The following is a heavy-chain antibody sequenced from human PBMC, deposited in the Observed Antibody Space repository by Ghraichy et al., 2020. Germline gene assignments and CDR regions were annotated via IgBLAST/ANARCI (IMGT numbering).Heavy chain of an antibody. CDR2: INGGGGST. V-gene: IGHV3-23*01. D-gene: IGHD2-15*01. CDR1: GFTFNIYA. Sequence: LSLTCAASGFTFNIYAMNWVRQAPGKGLEWVSAINGGGGSTYYADSVKGRFTISRDNSKDTLYLQMNSLRAEDTAVYYCAKDGGRRRDFDSWGQGSLVTVSS. J-gene: IGHJ4*02. CDR3: AKDGGRRRDFDS.